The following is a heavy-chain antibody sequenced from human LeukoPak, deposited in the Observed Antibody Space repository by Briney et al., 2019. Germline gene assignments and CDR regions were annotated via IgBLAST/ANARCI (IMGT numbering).Heavy chain of an antibody. CDR3: ARAEYDSSLGFDF. V-gene: IGHV3-53*01. J-gene: IGHJ4*02. CDR2: ISSYGST. D-gene: IGHD3-22*01. CDR1: GFTVSSDY. Sequence: QAGGSLRLSCAASGFTVSSDYLAWVRQAPGKGLEWVSLISSYGSTYYADSVKGRFTISRDNAENTLYLQMNSLRAEDTAVYYCARAEYDSSLGFDFWGRGTPVTVSS.